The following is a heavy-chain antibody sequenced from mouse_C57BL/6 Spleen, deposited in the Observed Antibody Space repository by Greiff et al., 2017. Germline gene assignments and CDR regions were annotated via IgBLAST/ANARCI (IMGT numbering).Heavy chain of an antibody. Sequence: DVQLQESGPGMVKPSPSLSLTCTVTGYSITSGYDWHWIRHFPGNKLEWMGYISYSGSTNYNPSLKSRISITHDTSKNHFFLKLNSVTTEDTATYYCARDLDSSGYGYFDVWGTGTTVTVSS. D-gene: IGHD3-2*02. CDR2: ISYSGST. CDR3: ARDLDSSGYGYFDV. J-gene: IGHJ1*03. CDR1: GYSITSGYD. V-gene: IGHV3-1*01.